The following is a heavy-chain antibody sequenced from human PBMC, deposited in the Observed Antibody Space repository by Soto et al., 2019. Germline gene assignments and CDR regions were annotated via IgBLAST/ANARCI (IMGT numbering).Heavy chain of an antibody. D-gene: IGHD3-10*01. CDR1: GGTFSSYT. V-gene: IGHV1-69*02. Sequence: QVQLVQSGAEVKKPGSSVKVSCKASGGTFSSYTISWVRQAPGQGLEWMGRVIPILGIANYAQKFQGRVTITADKSTSTAYMELSSLRSEDTAVYYCARRSRGSGSYPYDYWGQGTLVTVSS. J-gene: IGHJ4*02. CDR3: ARRSRGSGSYPYDY. CDR2: VIPILGIA.